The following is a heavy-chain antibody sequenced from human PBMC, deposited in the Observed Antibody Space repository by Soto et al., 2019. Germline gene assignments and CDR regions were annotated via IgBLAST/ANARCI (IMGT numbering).Heavy chain of an antibody. CDR2: ITAYNGNT. Sequence: QVQLVQSGAEVKKPGASVKVSCKASGYTFTSYGISWVRQAPGQGLEWVGWITAYNGNTNYAQKLQGRVTMTTDTSPSTAYMELRSRRSDDTAVYYCANRRGYSNGEFDYWGRGTLVTVSS. J-gene: IGHJ4*02. V-gene: IGHV1-18*01. CDR1: GYTFTSYG. D-gene: IGHD5-18*01. CDR3: ANRRGYSNGEFDY.